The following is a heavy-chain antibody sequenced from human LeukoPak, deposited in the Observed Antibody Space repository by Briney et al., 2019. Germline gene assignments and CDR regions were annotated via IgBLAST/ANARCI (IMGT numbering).Heavy chain of an antibody. CDR1: GFTFQNYA. V-gene: IGHV3-23*01. J-gene: IGHJ4*02. CDR2: ISGSGPST. D-gene: IGHD3-22*01. Sequence: GGSLRLSCAASGFTFQNYAMSWVRQAPGKGLAWASSISGSGPSTDYADSVKGRFTISRDKAKNTLYLQMNSLRAEDTAVYYCARLPTFYYDSSHYHYDYWGQGTLVTVSS. CDR3: ARLPTFYYDSSHYHYDY.